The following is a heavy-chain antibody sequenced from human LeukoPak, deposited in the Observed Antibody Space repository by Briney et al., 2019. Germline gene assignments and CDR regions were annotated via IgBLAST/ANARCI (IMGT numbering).Heavy chain of an antibody. CDR3: ARFSRSSYGGYYFDY. J-gene: IGHJ4*02. V-gene: IGHV3-7*01. Sequence: GGSLRLSCAASGFTFNNYWMSWVRQAPGKGLEWVANIKQDGSGKYYVDSVKGRFTVSRDNAKNSLYLQLNSLRAEDTAAFYCARFSRSSYGGYYFDYWGQGTLVTVSS. CDR1: GFTFNNYW. CDR2: IKQDGSGK. D-gene: IGHD6-6*01.